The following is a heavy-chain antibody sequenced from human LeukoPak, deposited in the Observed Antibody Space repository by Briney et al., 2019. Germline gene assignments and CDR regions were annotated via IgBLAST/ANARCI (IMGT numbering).Heavy chain of an antibody. Sequence: GGSLRPSCAASGLTVSSTYMSWVRQTPGKGLEWVSYMSSSGRTMYYADSVKGRFTISRDNAKNTLYLQMNSLSSEDTAVYYCVRVPLHPTISHFDLWGQGTLVTVSS. CDR1: GLTVSSTY. D-gene: IGHD1-14*01. V-gene: IGHV3-11*01. CDR2: MSSSGRTM. J-gene: IGHJ4*02. CDR3: VRVPLHPTISHFDL.